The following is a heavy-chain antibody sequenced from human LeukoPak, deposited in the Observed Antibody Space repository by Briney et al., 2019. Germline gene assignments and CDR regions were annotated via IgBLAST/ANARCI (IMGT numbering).Heavy chain of an antibody. CDR2: ISSSGSTI. CDR3: ARLGSEKYSSGWYGDY. D-gene: IGHD6-19*01. J-gene: IGHJ4*02. Sequence: PGGSLRLSYAASGFTFSDYYMSWIRQAPGKGLEWVSYISSSGSTIYYADSVKGRFTISRDNAKNSLYLQMNSLRAEDTAVYYCARLGSEKYSSGWYGDYWGQGTLVTVSS. CDR1: GFTFSDYY. V-gene: IGHV3-11*04.